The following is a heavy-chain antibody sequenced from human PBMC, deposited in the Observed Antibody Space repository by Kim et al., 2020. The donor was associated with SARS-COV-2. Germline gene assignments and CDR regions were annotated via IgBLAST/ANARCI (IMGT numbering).Heavy chain of an antibody. Sequence: SETLSLTCAVYGGSFSGYYWSWIRQPQGKGLGWMGEINHSGSTNYNPSLKSRVTISVDTPKNQFSLKLSSVTAADTAVYYCARGIGSDYWGQGTLVTVSS. CDR1: GGSFSGYY. CDR2: INHSGST. D-gene: IGHD3-10*01. V-gene: IGHV4-34*01. CDR3: ARGIGSDY. J-gene: IGHJ4*02.